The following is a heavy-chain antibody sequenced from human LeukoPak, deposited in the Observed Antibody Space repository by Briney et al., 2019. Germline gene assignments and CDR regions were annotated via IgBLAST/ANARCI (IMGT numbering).Heavy chain of an antibody. CDR3: AKDPGASVSGLHLDV. CDR2: IWSDGNNR. V-gene: IGHV3-30*02. Sequence: PGGSLRLSCAASGFTFRNYGMHWVRQATGKGLEWVSFIWSDGNNRFYADSVKGRFTISRDNSKNMLYLQMDSLTPEEPALYYCAKDPGASVSGLHLDVWGKGNTVIVSS. CDR1: GFTFRNYG. D-gene: IGHD3-16*01. J-gene: IGHJ6*03.